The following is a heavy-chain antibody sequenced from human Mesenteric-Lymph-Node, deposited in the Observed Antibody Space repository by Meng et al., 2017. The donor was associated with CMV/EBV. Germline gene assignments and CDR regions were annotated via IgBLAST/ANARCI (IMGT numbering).Heavy chain of an antibody. J-gene: IGHJ4*02. CDR1: GGSISSYY. V-gene: IGHV4-59*01. CDR2: IYHSGST. D-gene: IGHD6-6*01. Sequence: SETLSLTYTVSGGSISSYYWSWIRQPPGKGLEWIGCIYHSGSTNYNPSLKSRVTVSIDTSKKQFSLKLSSVTAADTAVYYCARIRGSSVVDYWGQGTLVTVSS. CDR3: ARIRGSSVVDY.